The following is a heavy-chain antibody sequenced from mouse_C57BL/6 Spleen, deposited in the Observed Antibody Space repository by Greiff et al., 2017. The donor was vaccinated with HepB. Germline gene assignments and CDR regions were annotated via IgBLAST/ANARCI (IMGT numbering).Heavy chain of an antibody. V-gene: IGHV1-72*01. CDR3: ARSSYDYDEYYAMDY. D-gene: IGHD2-4*01. CDR2: IDPNSGGT. Sequence: VQLQQPGAELVKPGASVKLSCKASGYTFTSYWMHWVKQRPGRGLEWIGRIDPNSGGTKYNEKFKSKATLTVDKPSSTAYMQLHSLTSEDSAVYYCARSSYDYDEYYAMDYWGQGTSVTVSS. J-gene: IGHJ4*01. CDR1: GYTFTSYW.